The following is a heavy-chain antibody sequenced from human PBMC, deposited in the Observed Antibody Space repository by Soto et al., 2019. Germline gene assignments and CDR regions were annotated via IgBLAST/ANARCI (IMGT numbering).Heavy chain of an antibody. Sequence: QVQLVESGGGVVQPGRSLRLSCAASGFTFSSYGMHWVRQAPGKGLEWVAVISYDGSNKYYADSVKGRFTISRDNSKNTLYLQMNSLRAEDTAVYYCAKMGYSYGNYGMDVWGQGTTVTVSS. CDR2: ISYDGSNK. J-gene: IGHJ6*02. D-gene: IGHD5-18*01. CDR3: AKMGYSYGNYGMDV. CDR1: GFTFSSYG. V-gene: IGHV3-30*18.